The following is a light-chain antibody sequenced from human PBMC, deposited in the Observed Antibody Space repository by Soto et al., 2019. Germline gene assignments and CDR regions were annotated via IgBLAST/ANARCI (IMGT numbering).Light chain of an antibody. Sequence: DIQMTQSPSTLSASVGDRVTITCRASQSISNWLAWYQQKPGKAPHLLIYDASSLESGVPSRFSGSGSGTVLTITIIRLQDYDFETYYCQHDNSRLTFGQGTKVEIK. CDR2: DAS. CDR1: QSISNW. J-gene: IGKJ1*01. V-gene: IGKV1-5*01. CDR3: QHDNSRLT.